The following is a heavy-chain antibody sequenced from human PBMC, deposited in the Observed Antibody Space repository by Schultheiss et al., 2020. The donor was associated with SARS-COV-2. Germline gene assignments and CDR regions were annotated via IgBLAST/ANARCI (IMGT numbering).Heavy chain of an antibody. D-gene: IGHD5-24*01. CDR1: DDSIRSYY. CDR3: ARDDRDRLQPGGYYYYAMDV. CDR2: IYYSGST. J-gene: IGHJ6*02. V-gene: IGHV4-59*01. Sequence: SETLSLTCTVSDDSIRSYYWSWIRQPPGKGLEWIGYIYYSGSTYYNPSLKSRVTISVDTSKNQFSLKLSSVTAADTAVYYCARDDRDRLQPGGYYYYAMDVWGQGTTVTVSS.